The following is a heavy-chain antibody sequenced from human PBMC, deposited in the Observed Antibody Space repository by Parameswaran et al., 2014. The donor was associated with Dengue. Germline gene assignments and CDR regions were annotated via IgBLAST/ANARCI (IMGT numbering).Heavy chain of an antibody. V-gene: IGHV4-31*02. CDR3: ARGLELSLSFDY. CDR2: IYYSGST. J-gene: IGHJ4*02. D-gene: IGHD2/OR15-2a*01. Sequence: RWIRQLPGKGLEWIGYIYYSGSTYYNPSLKSRVTISVDTSKNQFSLKLSSVTAADTAVYYCARGLELSLSFDYWGQGTLVTVSS.